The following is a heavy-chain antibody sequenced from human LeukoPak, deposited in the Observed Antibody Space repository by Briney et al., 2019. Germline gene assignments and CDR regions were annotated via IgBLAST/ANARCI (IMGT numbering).Heavy chain of an antibody. CDR2: ICGDGGST. D-gene: IGHD3-22*01. Sequence: PGGSLRLSCAASGFTFDDYAMHWVRPAPGKGLEWVSLICGDGGSTYYADSVKGRFTISRDNSTNSLYLQMNSLRTEDTALYYCANLSPYYYDSSGYPGAFDIWGQGTMVTVSS. CDR3: ANLSPYYYDSSGYPGAFDI. J-gene: IGHJ3*02. CDR1: GFTFDDYA. V-gene: IGHV3-43*02.